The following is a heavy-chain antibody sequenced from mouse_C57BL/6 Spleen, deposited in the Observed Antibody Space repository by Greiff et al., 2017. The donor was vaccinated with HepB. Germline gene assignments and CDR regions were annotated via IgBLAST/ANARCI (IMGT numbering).Heavy chain of an antibody. Sequence: VQLKQSGPELVKPGASVKMSCKASGYTFTDYNMHWVKQSHGKSLEWIGYINPNNGGTSYNQKFKGKATLTVNKSSSTAYMELRSLTSEDSAVYYCARWGKGGYAMDYWGQGTSVTVSS. J-gene: IGHJ4*01. D-gene: IGHD1-3*01. V-gene: IGHV1-22*01. CDR1: GYTFTDYN. CDR2: INPNNGGT. CDR3: ARWGKGGYAMDY.